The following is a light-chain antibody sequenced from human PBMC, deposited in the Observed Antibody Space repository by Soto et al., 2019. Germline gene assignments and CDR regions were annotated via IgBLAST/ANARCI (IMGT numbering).Light chain of an antibody. J-gene: IGKJ4*01. CDR2: DAS. CDR3: QQYNFWPLT. Sequence: EIVMTQSPVTLSVSPGERATLSCRASQSVSSSYLAWYQQEPGQAPRLLIYDASTRATGIPDRFSGSGSGTDFTLTISSLEPEDFAVYYCQQYNFWPLTFGGGTKVDIK. CDR1: QSVSSSY. V-gene: IGKV3D-15*01.